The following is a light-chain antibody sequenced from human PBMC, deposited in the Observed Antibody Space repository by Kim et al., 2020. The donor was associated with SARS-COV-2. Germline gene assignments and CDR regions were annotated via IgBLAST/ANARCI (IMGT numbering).Light chain of an antibody. CDR2: QDS. CDR1: KLGDKY. V-gene: IGLV3-1*01. Sequence: SYELTQPPSVSVSPGQTASITCSVDKLGDKYACWYQQKPGQSPVLVIYQDSKRPSGIPERFSGSNSGNTATLTISGTQAMDEADYYCQAWDSSTHWVFGG. CDR3: QAWDSSTHWV. J-gene: IGLJ3*02.